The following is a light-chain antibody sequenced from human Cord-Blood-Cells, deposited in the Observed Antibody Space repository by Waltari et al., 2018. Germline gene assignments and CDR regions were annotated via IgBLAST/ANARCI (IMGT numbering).Light chain of an antibody. CDR1: QSVSSY. Sequence: EIVLTQSPATLSLSPGERATLSCRASQSVSSYLAWYQQKPGQAPRLLIYDASNRATVIPARFSGSGSGTDFTLTISSLEPEDFAVYYCQHRSNWPTFGQGTRLEIK. J-gene: IGKJ5*01. CDR3: QHRSNWPT. CDR2: DAS. V-gene: IGKV3-11*01.